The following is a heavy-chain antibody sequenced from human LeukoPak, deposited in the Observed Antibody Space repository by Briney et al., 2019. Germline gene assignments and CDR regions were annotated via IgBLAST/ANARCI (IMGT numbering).Heavy chain of an antibody. V-gene: IGHV4-34*01. CDR3: ARSPAVATFDY. Sequence: GSLRLSCAASGFTFSDYYMSWIRQPPGKGLEWIGEINHSGSTNYNPSLKSRVTISVDTSKNQFSLKLSSVTAADTAVYYCARSPAVATFDYWGQGTLVTVSS. CDR1: GFTFSDYY. CDR2: INHSGST. J-gene: IGHJ4*02. D-gene: IGHD2-15*01.